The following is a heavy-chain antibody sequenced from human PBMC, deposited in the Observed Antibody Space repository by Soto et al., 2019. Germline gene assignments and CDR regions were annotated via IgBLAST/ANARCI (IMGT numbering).Heavy chain of an antibody. D-gene: IGHD2-2*01. J-gene: IGHJ4*02. CDR3: ARDPCISTTCYHDY. CDR2: IIPIFGTA. CDR1: GDAFMTYA. V-gene: IGHV1-69*12. Sequence: QVQLVQSGAEVKNPGSSVKVSCKASGDAFMTYAVSWVRQAPGQGLEWMGGIIPIFGTANYAQKFQCSVTITAYESTSTTYMELSSLRSEDTAVYYCARDPCISTTCYHDYWGQGTLVTVSS.